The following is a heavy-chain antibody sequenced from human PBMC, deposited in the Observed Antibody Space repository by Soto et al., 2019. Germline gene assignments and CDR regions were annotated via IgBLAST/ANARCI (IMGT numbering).Heavy chain of an antibody. D-gene: IGHD5-12*01. CDR3: AIDNQRRGYDLDY. CDR2: IWNDGSEK. J-gene: IGHJ4*02. Sequence: QVQLVESGGGVVQPGRSLRLSCAASGFTFSSYGMHWVRQAPGKGLEWMAVIWNDGSEKYHADSVKGRFTISRDNSKNTLYLQMNSLRAEDTAVYYCAIDNQRRGYDLDYWGQGTLVTVSS. CDR1: GFTFSSYG. V-gene: IGHV3-33*01.